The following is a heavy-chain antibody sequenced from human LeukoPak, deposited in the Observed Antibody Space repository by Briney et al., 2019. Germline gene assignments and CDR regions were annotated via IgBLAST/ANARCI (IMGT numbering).Heavy chain of an antibody. CDR2: TYYRSKWYN. D-gene: IGHD2-15*01. CDR3: AREVVTRIIDY. Sequence: SQTLSLTCAISGDSVSSNSAAWNWVRQSASRGLEWLGRTYYRSKWYNDYAVSVKSRITINLDTSKNQFSLQLNSVTPEDTAVYYCAREVVTRIIDYWGQGTLVTVSS. J-gene: IGHJ4*02. V-gene: IGHV6-1*01. CDR1: GDSVSSNSAA.